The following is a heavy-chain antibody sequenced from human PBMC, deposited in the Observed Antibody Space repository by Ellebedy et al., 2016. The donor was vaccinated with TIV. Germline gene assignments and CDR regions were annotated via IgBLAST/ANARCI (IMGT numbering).Heavy chain of an antibody. CDR2: ISYDGSNR. Sequence: GESLKTSCAASEFSFSGYGMHWVRQAPGKGLEWVAVISYDGSNRYYADSVKGQFTITRDNSKNRLYLQMNSLRAEDTAVYYCAKDRRRCSGGSCYGMDVWGQGTTVTVSS. CDR1: EFSFSGYG. J-gene: IGHJ6*02. D-gene: IGHD2-15*01. CDR3: AKDRRRCSGGSCYGMDV. V-gene: IGHV3-30*18.